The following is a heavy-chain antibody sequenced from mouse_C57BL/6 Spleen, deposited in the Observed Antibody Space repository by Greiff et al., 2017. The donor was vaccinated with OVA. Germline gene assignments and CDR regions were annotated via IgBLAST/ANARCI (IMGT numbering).Heavy chain of an antibody. J-gene: IGHJ4*01. CDR2: ISYDGSN. CDR3: ARGGPDY. CDR1: GYSITSGYY. V-gene: IGHV3-6*01. Sequence: EVQLKESGPGLVKPSQSLSLTCSVTGYSITSGYYWNWIRQFPGNKLEWMGYISYDGSNNYNPSLKNRISITRDTSKNQFFLKLNSVTTEDTATYYCARGGPDYWGQGTSVTVSS.